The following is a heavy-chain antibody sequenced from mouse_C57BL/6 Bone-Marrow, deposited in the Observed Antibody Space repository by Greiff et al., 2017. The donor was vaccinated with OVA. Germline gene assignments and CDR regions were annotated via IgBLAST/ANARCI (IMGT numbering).Heavy chain of an antibody. CDR3: ARHTYGSSPGWFAY. D-gene: IGHD1-1*01. Sequence: DVKLVESGGGLVKPGGSLKLSCAASGFTFSSYTMSWVRQTPEKRLEWVATISGGGGNTYYPDSVKGRFTISRDNAKNTLYLQMSSLRSEDTALYYCARHTYGSSPGWFAYWGQGTLVTVSA. CDR1: GFTFSSYT. CDR2: ISGGGGNT. J-gene: IGHJ3*01. V-gene: IGHV5-9*01.